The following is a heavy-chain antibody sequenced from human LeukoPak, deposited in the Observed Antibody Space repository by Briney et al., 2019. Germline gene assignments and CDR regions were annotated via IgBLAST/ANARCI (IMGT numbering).Heavy chain of an antibody. CDR2: INPNSGGT. D-gene: IGHD6-19*01. CDR1: GYTFTGYY. Sequence: ASVKVSCKTSGYTFTGYYMHWVRQAPGQGLEWMGRINPNSGGTNYAQKFQGRVTMTRDTSISTAYMELSRLRSDDTAVYYCARAGSGWQGGFDYWGQGTLVTVSS. V-gene: IGHV1-2*06. CDR3: ARAGSGWQGGFDY. J-gene: IGHJ4*02.